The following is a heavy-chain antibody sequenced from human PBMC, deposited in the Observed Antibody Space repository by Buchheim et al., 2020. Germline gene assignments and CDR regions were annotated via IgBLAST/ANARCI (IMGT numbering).Heavy chain of an antibody. D-gene: IGHD3-22*01. CDR3: ARDLYYYDSSGYRDYYYGMDV. CDR2: ISSSSSYT. J-gene: IGHJ6*02. V-gene: IGHV3-11*06. Sequence: QVQLVESGGGLVKPGGSLRLYCAASGFTFSDYYMSWIRQAPGKGLEWVSYISSSSSYTNYADSVKGRFTISRDNAKNSLYLQMNSLRAEDTAVYYCARDLYYYDSSGYRDYYYGMDVWGQGT. CDR1: GFTFSDYY.